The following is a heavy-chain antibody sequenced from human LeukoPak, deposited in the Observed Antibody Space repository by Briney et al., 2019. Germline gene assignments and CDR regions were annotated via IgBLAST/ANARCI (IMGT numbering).Heavy chain of an antibody. CDR2: VYPEDGET. V-gene: IGHV1-69-2*01. CDR1: GYTFTDYY. J-gene: IGHJ2*01. CDR3: ATSRTAVAAWYFDL. D-gene: IGHD6-19*01. Sequence: GASVKLSCKVSGYTFTDYYMHWVRQAPGKGLEWMGLVYPEDGETIYADKSQGRVTITADPSTDTAYMEVSRLRSEDTAVYYCATSRTAVAAWYFDLWGRGTLVTVSS.